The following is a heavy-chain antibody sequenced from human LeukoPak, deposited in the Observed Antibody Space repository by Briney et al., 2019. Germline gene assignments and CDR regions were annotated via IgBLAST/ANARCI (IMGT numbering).Heavy chain of an antibody. CDR1: GYTFTGYY. Sequence: GASVKVSCKASGYTFTGYYMHWVRQAPGQELEWMGWINPNSGGTNYAQKFQGRVTMTRDTSISTAYMELSRLRSDDTAVYYCARARIAARPFVFDYWGQGTLVTVSS. CDR2: INPNSGGT. CDR3: ARARIAARPFVFDY. D-gene: IGHD6-6*01. J-gene: IGHJ4*02. V-gene: IGHV1-2*02.